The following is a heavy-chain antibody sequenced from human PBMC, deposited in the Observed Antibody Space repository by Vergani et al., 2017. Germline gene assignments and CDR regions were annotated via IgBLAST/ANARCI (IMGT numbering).Heavy chain of an antibody. CDR3: ARLSYDTTPYLQECYDC. J-gene: IGHJ4*02. CDR1: GFRFSSYG. CDR2: IWYDGSNK. V-gene: IGHV3-33*01. Sequence: QVQLVESGGGVVQPGRSLRLSCAASGFRFSSYGMNWVRQAPGKGLEWVAVIWYDGSNKYYADSVKGRFTISRDNSQNTVNLQMNSLRVDDTAVYYCARLSYDTTPYLQECYDCWVQGTLVSVSS. D-gene: IGHD3-22*01.